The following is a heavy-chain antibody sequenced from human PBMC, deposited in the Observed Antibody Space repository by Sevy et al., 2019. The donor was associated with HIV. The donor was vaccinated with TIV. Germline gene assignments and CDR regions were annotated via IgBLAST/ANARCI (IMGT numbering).Heavy chain of an antibody. CDR1: GYSFTSYW. Sequence: GESLKISCKGSGYSFTSYWIGWVRQMPGKGLEWMGIIYPGDSDTRYSPSFQGQVTISADKSISTAYLEWSSLKALDTAMYDWAGHGMVRSMGWFDPWGQGTLVTVSS. J-gene: IGHJ5*02. CDR2: IYPGDSDT. CDR3: AGHGMVRSMGWFDP. D-gene: IGHD3-10*01. V-gene: IGHV5-51*01.